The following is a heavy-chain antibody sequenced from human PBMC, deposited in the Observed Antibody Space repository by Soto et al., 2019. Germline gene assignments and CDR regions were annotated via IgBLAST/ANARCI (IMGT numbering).Heavy chain of an antibody. CDR1: GFTFSSYA. CDR2: ISGSGGST. D-gene: IGHD6-19*01. J-gene: IGHJ4*02. V-gene: IGHV3-23*01. Sequence: EVQLLESGGGLVQPGGSLRLSCAASGFTFSSYAMSWVRQAPGKGLEWVSAISGSGGSTYYADSVKGRFTISRDNSKNPLYLQMNSLRAEDTAVYYCATPYSSGRLGYFDYWGQGTLVTVSS. CDR3: ATPYSSGRLGYFDY.